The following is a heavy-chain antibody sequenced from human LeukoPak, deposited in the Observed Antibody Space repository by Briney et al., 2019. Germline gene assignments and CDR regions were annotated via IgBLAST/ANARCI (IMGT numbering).Heavy chain of an antibody. V-gene: IGHV3-30*03. CDR1: GFTFSSYG. J-gene: IGHJ4*02. CDR2: ISYDGSNK. D-gene: IGHD5-18*01. CDR3: ARDLETRKQKWLRYLDS. Sequence: PGGSLRLSCAASGFTFSSYGMHWVRQAPGKGLEWVAVISYDGSNKYYGNSVKGRFTISRDNSMNTLSLQMDNLRAEDTALYYCARDLETRKQKWLRYLDSWGPGTLVTVSS.